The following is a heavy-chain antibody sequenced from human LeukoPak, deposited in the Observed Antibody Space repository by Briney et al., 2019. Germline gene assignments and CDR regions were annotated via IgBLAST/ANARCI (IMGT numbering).Heavy chain of an antibody. CDR3: ARARRLSYGLDY. J-gene: IGHJ4*02. CDR2: ISSSSTTI. V-gene: IGHV3-48*02. Sequence: GGSLRLSCAASGFSFTSYSMNWVRQAPGKGLEWVSYISSSSTTIYYADSVKGRFTISRDNAKNSLYLQMNSLSDEDTAVYYCARARRLSYGLDYWGQGTLVTVSS. D-gene: IGHD4-17*01. CDR1: GFSFTSYS.